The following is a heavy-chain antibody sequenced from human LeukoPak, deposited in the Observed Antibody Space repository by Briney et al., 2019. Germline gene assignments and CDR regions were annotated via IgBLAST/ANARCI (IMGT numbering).Heavy chain of an antibody. J-gene: IGHJ4*02. CDR1: GFTFRSYW. CDR3: ARDLNYFDY. CDR2: IKPGGSEG. Sequence: PGGSLRLSCAASGFTFRSYWMSWVRQAPGKGLEWVANIKPGGSEGYYVDSVKGRFTISRDNAKNSLDLQMNSLRAEDTAVYYCARDLNYFDYWGQGTLVTVSS. V-gene: IGHV3-7*01.